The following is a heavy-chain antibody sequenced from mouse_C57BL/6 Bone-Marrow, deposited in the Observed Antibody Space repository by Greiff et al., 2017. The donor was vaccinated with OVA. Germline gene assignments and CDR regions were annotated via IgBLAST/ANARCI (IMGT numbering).Heavy chain of an antibody. CDR3: ARRDGGGYGWFAY. D-gene: IGHD1-1*02. J-gene: IGHJ3*01. Sequence: QVQLQQPGAELVMPGASVKLSCKASGYTFTSYWMHWVKQRPGQGLEWIGEIDPSDSYTNYNQKFKGKSTLTVDKSSSTAYMQLSSLTSEDSAVYYCARRDGGGYGWFAYWGQGTLVTVSA. V-gene: IGHV1-69*01. CDR1: GYTFTSYW. CDR2: IDPSDSYT.